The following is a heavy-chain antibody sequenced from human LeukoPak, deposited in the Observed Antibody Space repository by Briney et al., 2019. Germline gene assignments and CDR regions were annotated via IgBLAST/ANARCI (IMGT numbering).Heavy chain of an antibody. V-gene: IGHV3-74*01. CDR1: GFPFSAYW. D-gene: IGHD2-2*01. CDR3: ARETIAVVPAALY. J-gene: IGHJ4*02. CDR2: INSDGTTT. Sequence: GRSLRLSCAASGFPFSAYWMHWVRQVPGKGLVCVSRINSDGTTTNYADSVKGRFTISRGNAKNTLYLQMNSLRAEDTAVYYCARETIAVVPAALYWGQGTLVTVSS.